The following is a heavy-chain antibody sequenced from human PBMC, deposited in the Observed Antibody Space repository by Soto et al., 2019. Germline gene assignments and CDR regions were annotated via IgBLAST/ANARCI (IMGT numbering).Heavy chain of an antibody. CDR1: GFTFSTYW. D-gene: IGHD2-21*01. V-gene: IGHV3-74*01. CDR3: ESWGHIVPVSPTDFDH. J-gene: IGHJ4*02. CDR2: ISPDGSNR. Sequence: GGSLRLSCAASGFTFSTYWMNWVRQTPGKGLMWVSRISPDGSNRGYADSVEGRFTVSRDNAKNTLYLQMHSLRAEDTAMYYCESWGHIVPVSPTDFDHWGEGTLVTVSS.